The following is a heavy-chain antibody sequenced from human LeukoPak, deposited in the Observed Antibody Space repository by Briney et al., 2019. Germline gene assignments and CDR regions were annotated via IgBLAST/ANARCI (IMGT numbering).Heavy chain of an antibody. Sequence: AGGSLRLSCAASGFTFSTTWVHWVRQAPGQGLVWVSRIDGDARTIDYADSVKSRFIISRDNAKNTLYLQMNSLRPEDTAVYYCATAGAFYFQNWGQGTLVTVSS. CDR2: IDGDARTI. CDR1: GFTFSTTW. CDR3: ATAGAFYFQN. D-gene: IGHD1-1*01. V-gene: IGHV3-74*01. J-gene: IGHJ4*02.